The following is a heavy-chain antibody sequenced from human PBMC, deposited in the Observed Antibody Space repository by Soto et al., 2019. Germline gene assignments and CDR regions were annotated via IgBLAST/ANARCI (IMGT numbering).Heavy chain of an antibody. V-gene: IGHV2-5*02. Sequence: GSGPTLVNPTQTLTLTCTFSGFSLTTNGVGVGWIRQPPGKALQWLALIYWDDDKHYIPSLKNRLTITKDTSKNLVVLTMTNMDPMDTATYYCAHITYFDSPNFDYWGQGALVTVSS. CDR1: GFSLTTNGVG. D-gene: IGHD3-9*01. J-gene: IGHJ4*02. CDR3: AHITYFDSPNFDY. CDR2: IYWDDDK.